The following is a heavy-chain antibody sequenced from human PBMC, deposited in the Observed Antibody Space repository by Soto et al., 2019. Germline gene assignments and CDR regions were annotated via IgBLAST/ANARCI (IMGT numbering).Heavy chain of an antibody. CDR3: AREREFYYYYGMDV. CDR1: GFTFSSYA. V-gene: IGHV3-30-3*01. J-gene: IGHJ6*02. Sequence: GGSLRLSCAASGFTFSSYAMHWVRQAPGKGLEWVAVISYDGSNKYYADSVKGRFTISRDNSKNTLYLQMNSLRAEDTAVYYCAREREFYYYYGMDVWGQGTTVTVSS. CDR2: ISYDGSNK.